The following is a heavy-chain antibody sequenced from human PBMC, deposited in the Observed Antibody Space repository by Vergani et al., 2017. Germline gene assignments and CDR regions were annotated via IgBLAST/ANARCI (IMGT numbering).Heavy chain of an antibody. CDR1: GFTFSSYA. J-gene: IGHJ4*02. CDR2: ISGSGGSN. D-gene: IGHD5-24*01. CDR3: ARHRDGYNLVFDY. V-gene: IGHV3-23*01. Sequence: EVQLLESGGGLVQPGGSLRLSCAASGFTFSSYAMSWVRQAPGKGLEWVSAISGSGGSNYYADSGKGRFTISRDNSKNTLYLQMNSLRSEDTAVYYCARHRDGYNLVFDYWGQGTLVTVSS.